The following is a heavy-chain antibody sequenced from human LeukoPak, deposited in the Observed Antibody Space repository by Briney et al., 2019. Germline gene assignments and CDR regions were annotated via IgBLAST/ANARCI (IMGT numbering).Heavy chain of an antibody. D-gene: IGHD2-2*01. J-gene: IGHJ4*02. Sequence: GGSLRLSCAASGFTFSNAWMSWVRQAPGKGLEWVGRIKSKTDGGTTDYAAPVKGRFTISRDDSKNTLYLQMNSLKTEDTAVYYCTTLEYCSSTSCYWSGPFDYWGQGTLVTVSS. CDR3: TTLEYCSSTSCYWSGPFDY. V-gene: IGHV3-15*01. CDR2: IKSKTDGGTT. CDR1: GFTFSNAW.